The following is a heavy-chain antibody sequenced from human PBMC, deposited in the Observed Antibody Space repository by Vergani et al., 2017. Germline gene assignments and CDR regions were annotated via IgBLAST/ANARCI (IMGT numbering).Heavy chain of an antibody. V-gene: IGHV3-33*01. D-gene: IGHD2-2*01. CDR2: IWYDGSNK. J-gene: IGHJ6*03. CDR1: GFTFSSYG. CDR3: ARDGPPNCSSTSCYYMDV. Sequence: QVQLEESGGGVVQPGRSLRLSCAASGFTFSSYGMHWVRQAPGKGLEWVAVIWYDGSNKYYADSVKGRFTISRDNSKNTLYLQMNSLRAEDTAVYYCARDGPPNCSSTSCYYMDVWGKGTAVTVSS.